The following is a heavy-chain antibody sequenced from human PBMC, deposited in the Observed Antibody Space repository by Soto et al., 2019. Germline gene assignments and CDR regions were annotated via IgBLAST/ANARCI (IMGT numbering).Heavy chain of an antibody. Sequence: SVKVSCKASGGTFSSYTISWVRQAPGQGLEWMGRIIPILGIANYAQKFQGRVTITADKSTSTAYMELSSLRSEDTAVYYCARGYYYGSGSPPHYYYYGMDVWGQGTTVTVSS. CDR1: GGTFSSYT. J-gene: IGHJ6*02. CDR2: IIPILGIA. V-gene: IGHV1-69*02. D-gene: IGHD3-10*01. CDR3: ARGYYYGSGSPPHYYYYGMDV.